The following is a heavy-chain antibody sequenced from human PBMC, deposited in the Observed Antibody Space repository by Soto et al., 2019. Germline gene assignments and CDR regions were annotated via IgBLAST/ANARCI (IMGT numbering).Heavy chain of an antibody. V-gene: IGHV4-4*07. J-gene: IGHJ6*02. D-gene: IGHD1-26*01. CDR3: ARDLSGTGLDI. CDR1: GDSIGRFY. Sequence: SETLSLTCNVSGDSIGRFYWSWIRQSADKGLEWIGRVYSTGGTAYNPALRGRVTISLDRSNNHVSLEMNSVTAADTAVYFCARDLSGTGLDIWGRGTRVTVSS. CDR2: VYSTGGT.